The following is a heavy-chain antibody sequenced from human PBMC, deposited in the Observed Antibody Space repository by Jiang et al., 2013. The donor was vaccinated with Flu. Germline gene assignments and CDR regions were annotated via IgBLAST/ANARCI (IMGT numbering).Heavy chain of an antibody. CDR1: GSISSSSYY. Sequence: GSISSSSYYWGWIRQPPGKGLEWIGSIYYSGSTYYNPSLKSRVTISVDTSKNQFSLKLSSVTAADTAVYYCARHVREDSSGFRIGGADYWGQGTLVTVSS. J-gene: IGHJ4*02. CDR2: IYYSGST. V-gene: IGHV4-39*01. D-gene: IGHD3-22*01. CDR3: ARHVREDSSGFRIGGADY.